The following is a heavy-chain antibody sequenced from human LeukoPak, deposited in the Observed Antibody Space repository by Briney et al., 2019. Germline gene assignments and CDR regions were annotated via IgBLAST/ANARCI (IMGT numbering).Heavy chain of an antibody. CDR1: GFTFSSYA. CDR3: ASGLVTIFGVVTKYYFDY. Sequence: VGSLRLSCAASGFTFSSYAMSWVRQAPGKGLEWVSHISASSGSTYYADSVKGRFTISRDNSKNTLYLQMNSLRAEDTAVYYCASGLVTIFGVVTKYYFDYWGQGTLVTVSS. V-gene: IGHV3-23*01. CDR2: ISASSGST. J-gene: IGHJ4*02. D-gene: IGHD3-3*01.